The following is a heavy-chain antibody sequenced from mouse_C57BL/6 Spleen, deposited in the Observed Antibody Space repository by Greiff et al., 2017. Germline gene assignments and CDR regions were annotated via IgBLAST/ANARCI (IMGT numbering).Heavy chain of an antibody. D-gene: IGHD2-4*01. CDR1: GYAFSSSW. J-gene: IGHJ3*01. CDR2: IYPGDGDT. V-gene: IGHV1-82*01. CDR3: ARDYEYGGFAY. Sequence: QVQLQQSGPELVKPGASVKISCKASGYAFSSSWMNWVKQRPGKGLEWIGRIYPGDGDTNYNGKFKGKATLTADKSSSTAYMQLSSLTSEDSAVYFCARDYEYGGFAYWGQGTLVTVSA.